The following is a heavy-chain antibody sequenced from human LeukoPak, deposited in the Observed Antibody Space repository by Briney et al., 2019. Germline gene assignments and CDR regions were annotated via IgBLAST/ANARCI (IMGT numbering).Heavy chain of an antibody. CDR2: IYFSGSA. CDR1: GDSISSRSYY. Sequence: SETLSLTCNVSGDSISSRSYYWGWIRQPPGKGLEWIGSIYFSGSAHYNPSLKSRVTMSVDTSKNQFSLKLSSVTAADTAVYYCARDRGGYDRGYYYYMDVWGKGTTVTVSS. V-gene: IGHV4-39*07. CDR3: ARDRGGYDRGYYYYMDV. J-gene: IGHJ6*03. D-gene: IGHD5-12*01.